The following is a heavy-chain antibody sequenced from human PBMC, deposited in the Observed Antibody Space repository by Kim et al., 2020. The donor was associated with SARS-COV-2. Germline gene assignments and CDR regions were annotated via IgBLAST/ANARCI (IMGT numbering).Heavy chain of an antibody. Sequence: GGSLRLSCAASGFTFTNAWMNWVRQAPGKGVDWVGRIKAKTDGETKHYAASVKGRFTISRDDSKSTLYLQMDSLKTEDTAVYYCTTAGRYSSGLPAFFQYGSQGTLVPLSS. CDR3: TTAGRYSSGLPAFFQY. V-gene: IGHV3-15*01. J-gene: IGHJ1*01. CDR1: GFTFTNAW. D-gene: IGHD6-19*01. CDR2: IKAKTDGETK.